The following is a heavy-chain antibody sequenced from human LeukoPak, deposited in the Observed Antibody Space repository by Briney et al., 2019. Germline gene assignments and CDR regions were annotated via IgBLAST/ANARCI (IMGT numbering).Heavy chain of an antibody. CDR1: GYTLTELS. J-gene: IGHJ4*02. V-gene: IGHV1-24*01. CDR3: ATSSGHFDY. CDR2: FDRDDGET. Sequence: ASVKVSCKVSGYTLTELSMHWMRQAPGKGLEWMGGFDRDDGETIYAQKFQGSVTMTEDTSTDPAYMELSSLRSEDTAVYYCATSSGHFDYWGQGTLVSVPP.